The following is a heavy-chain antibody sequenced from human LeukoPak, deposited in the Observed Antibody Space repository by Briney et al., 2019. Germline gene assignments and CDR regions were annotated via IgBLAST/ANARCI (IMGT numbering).Heavy chain of an antibody. J-gene: IGHJ4*02. D-gene: IGHD6-19*01. Sequence: GGSLRLSCAASGFTFSSYSMNWVRQAPGKGLEWVAVISYDGSNKYYADSVKGRFTISRDNSKNTLYLQMNSLRAEDTAVYYCARDGFPYSSGWAGGYFDYWGQGTLATVSS. CDR1: GFTFSSYS. V-gene: IGHV3-30*03. CDR2: ISYDGSNK. CDR3: ARDGFPYSSGWAGGYFDY.